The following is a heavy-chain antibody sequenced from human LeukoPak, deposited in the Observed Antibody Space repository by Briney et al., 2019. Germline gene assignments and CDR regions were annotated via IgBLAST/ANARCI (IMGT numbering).Heavy chain of an antibody. CDR1: GFTFSPYS. D-gene: IGHD2/OR15-2a*01. CDR3: ARGIIGYYYMDV. Sequence: PGGSLRLSXAASGFTFSPYSMNWVRQAPGKGLEWVSSISSSIMYKDYADSVKGRFTISRDNAQNSLYLQMNSLRAEDTAVYFCARGIIGYYYMDVWGKGTTVTVSS. V-gene: IGHV3-21*01. J-gene: IGHJ6*03. CDR2: ISSSIMYK.